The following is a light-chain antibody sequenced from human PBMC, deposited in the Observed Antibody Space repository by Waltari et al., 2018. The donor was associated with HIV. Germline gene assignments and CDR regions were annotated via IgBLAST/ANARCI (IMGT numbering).Light chain of an antibody. CDR2: EGS. Sequence: QSALTQPASVSGSPGQSITISCTGTRSAVGSYNLVSWYQQHPGKAPKLMIYEGSKRPSGVSNRFSGSKSGNTASLTISGLQAEDEADYYCCSYAGTSPYVFGTGTKVTVL. CDR1: RSAVGSYNL. CDR3: CSYAGTSPYV. J-gene: IGLJ1*01. V-gene: IGLV2-23*01.